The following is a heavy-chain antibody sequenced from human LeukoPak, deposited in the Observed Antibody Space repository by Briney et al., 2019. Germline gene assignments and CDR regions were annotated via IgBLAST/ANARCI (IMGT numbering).Heavy chain of an antibody. CDR2: IYYSGST. V-gene: IGHV4-59*01. J-gene: IGHJ3*02. CDR3: ARGSAGDDAFDI. D-gene: IGHD7-27*01. Sequence: SETLSLTCTVSGGSISSYYWSWIRQPPGKGLEWIGYIYYSGSTNYNPSLKSRVTISVDTSKNQFSLKLSSVTAADTAVYYCARGSAGDDAFDIWGQGTMVTVSS. CDR1: GGSISSYY.